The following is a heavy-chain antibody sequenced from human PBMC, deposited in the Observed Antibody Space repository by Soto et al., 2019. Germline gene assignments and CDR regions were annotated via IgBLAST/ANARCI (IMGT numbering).Heavy chain of an antibody. CDR2: ISAYNGNT. D-gene: IGHD3-22*01. J-gene: IGHJ4*02. V-gene: IGHV1-18*01. CDR3: ARIDYYDSSGYYRDY. CDR1: GYTFTSYG. Sequence: AASVKVSCKASGYTFTSYGISWVRQAPGQGLEWMGWISAYNGNTNYAQKLQGRVTMTTDTSTSTAYMELRSLRSDDTAVYYCARIDYYDSSGYYRDYWGQGTLVTVSS.